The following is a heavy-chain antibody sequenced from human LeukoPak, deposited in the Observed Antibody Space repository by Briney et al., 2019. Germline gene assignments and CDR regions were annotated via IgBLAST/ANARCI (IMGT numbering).Heavy chain of an antibody. D-gene: IGHD3-22*01. CDR1: GGSISSYY. V-gene: IGHV4-59*01. CDR2: IYYSGST. J-gene: IGHJ4*02. CDR3: ARGEYYYDSSGYYPFDY. Sequence: SETLSLTCTVSGGSISSYYWSWIRQPPGKGLEWIGYIYYSGSTNYNPSLKSRVTISVDTSKNQFSLKLSSVTAAGTAVYYCARGEYYYDSSGYYPFDYWGQGTLVTVSS.